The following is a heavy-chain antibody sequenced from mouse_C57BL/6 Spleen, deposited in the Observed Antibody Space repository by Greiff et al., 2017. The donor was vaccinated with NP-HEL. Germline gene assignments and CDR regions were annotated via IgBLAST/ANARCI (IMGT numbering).Heavy chain of an antibody. J-gene: IGHJ1*03. CDR2: IRNKANGYTT. V-gene: IGHV7-3*01. CDR3: ARYMAIYGNFWYFDV. CDR1: GFTFTDYY. Sequence: EVKLVESGGGLVQPGGSLSLSCAASGFTFTDYYMSWVRQPPGKALEWLGFIRNKANGYTTEYSASVKGRFTISRDNSQSILYLQMNALRAEDSATYYCARYMAIYGNFWYFDVWGTGTTVTVSS. D-gene: IGHD2-1*01.